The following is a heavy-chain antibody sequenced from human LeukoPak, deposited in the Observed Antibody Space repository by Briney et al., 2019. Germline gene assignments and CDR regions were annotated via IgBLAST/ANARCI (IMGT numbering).Heavy chain of an antibody. V-gene: IGHV3-66*01. CDR3: AREQWLDH. J-gene: IGHJ4*02. Sequence: PGGSLRLSCAASGFSVSDNYMTWVRQAPGKGLEWVSVLSAGGSTYYADSVKGRFTISRDNSQNTLYLQMNVMRVEDTAVYYCAREQWLDHWGQGSLVTVSS. CDR1: GFSVSDNY. CDR2: LSAGGST. D-gene: IGHD6-19*01.